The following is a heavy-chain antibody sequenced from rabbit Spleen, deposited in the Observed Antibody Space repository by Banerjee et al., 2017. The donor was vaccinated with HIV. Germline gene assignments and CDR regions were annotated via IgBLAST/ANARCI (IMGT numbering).Heavy chain of an antibody. CDR2: IYTGNYKT. CDR1: GLDFSSGYD. D-gene: IGHD1-1*01. V-gene: IGHV1S45*01. CDR3: ARDNGGSSGYSDWLDL. Sequence: QEQLVESGGGLVQPEGSLTLTCKASGLDFSSGYDMCWVRQAPGKGLEWIACIYTGNYKTYYTSWAKGRFTISKTSSTTVTLQMTSLTAADTATYFCARDNGGSSGYSDWLDLWGPGTLVTVS. J-gene: IGHJ5*01.